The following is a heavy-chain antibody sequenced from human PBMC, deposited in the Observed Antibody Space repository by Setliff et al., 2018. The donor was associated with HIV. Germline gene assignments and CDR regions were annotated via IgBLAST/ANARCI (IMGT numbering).Heavy chain of an antibody. J-gene: IGHJ3*01. CDR2: ITANGGTS. CDR1: GFTFSGYA. Sequence: LRLSCAGSGFTFSGYAMSWVRQAPGKGLEWVSAITANGGTSYYADSVQGRFTISRDNSENTLHLHMNSLRAGDTAVYYCAKGLRWLQMYDSFYVWGPGTMFTVSS. CDR3: AKGLRWLQMYDSFYV. V-gene: IGHV3-23*01. D-gene: IGHD5-12*01.